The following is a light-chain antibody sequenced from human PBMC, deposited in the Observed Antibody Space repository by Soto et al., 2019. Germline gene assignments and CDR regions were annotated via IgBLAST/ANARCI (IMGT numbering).Light chain of an antibody. CDR1: SSDVGSYNL. J-gene: IGLJ1*01. CDR2: EVS. CDR3: CSYAGSSTYYV. Sequence: QSVLTQPASVSGCPGQSITISCTGTSSDVGSYNLVSWYQQHPGKAPKLMIYEVSKRPSGVSNRFSGSKSGNTASLTISGLQAEDEADYYCCSYAGSSTYYVFGTGTKVTVL. V-gene: IGLV2-23*02.